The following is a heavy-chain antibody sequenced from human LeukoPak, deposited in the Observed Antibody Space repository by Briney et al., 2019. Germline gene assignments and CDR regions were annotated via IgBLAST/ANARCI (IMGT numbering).Heavy chain of an antibody. CDR1: GFTVRSNY. Sequence: GSLSLSWAASGFTVRSNYMSLVRHAPGKGLERVSVIYSGGSTYHPDPAKGRVTISRDNSKNTLYLQMNSLSAEDTAVYYCASPPLYDSSGYYYRYWGQGTLVTVSS. J-gene: IGHJ4*02. CDR2: IYSGGST. D-gene: IGHD3-22*01. CDR3: ASPPLYDSSGYYYRY. V-gene: IGHV3-53*01.